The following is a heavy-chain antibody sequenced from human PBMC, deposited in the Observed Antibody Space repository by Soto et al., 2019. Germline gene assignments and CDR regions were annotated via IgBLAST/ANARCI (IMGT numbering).Heavy chain of an antibody. Sequence: GGSLRLSCAASGFTFSSYAMHWVRQAPGKGLEWVAVISYDGSNKYYADSVKGRFTISRDNSKNTLYLQMNSLRAEDTAVYYCARDTTTGVGATNWFDPWGQGTLVTVSS. CDR3: ARDTTTGVGATNWFDP. V-gene: IGHV3-30-3*01. D-gene: IGHD1-26*01. CDR1: GFTFSSYA. CDR2: ISYDGSNK. J-gene: IGHJ5*02.